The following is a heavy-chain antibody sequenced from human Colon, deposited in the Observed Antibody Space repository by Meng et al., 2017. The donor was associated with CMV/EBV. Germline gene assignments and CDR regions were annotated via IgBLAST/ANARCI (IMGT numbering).Heavy chain of an antibody. V-gene: IGHV4-38-2*02. CDR1: GDSISSGYY. D-gene: IGHD2-8*01. CDR2: IYHTGTT. J-gene: IGHJ4*02. CDR3: ARHGAVYQMNTPYHN. Sequence: SETLSLTCTVSGDSISSGYYWGWIRQPPGKGLEWIGGIYHTGTTFYNPSLKSRVTISVDTSTNEFSLKLLSVTAADTALYYCARHGAVYQMNTPYHNWGQG.